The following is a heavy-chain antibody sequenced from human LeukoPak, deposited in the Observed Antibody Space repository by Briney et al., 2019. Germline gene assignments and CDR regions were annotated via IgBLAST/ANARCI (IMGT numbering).Heavy chain of an antibody. Sequence: SQTLSLTCTVSGGSISSGSHYWSWIRQPAGKGLGWIGRIHSSGTTNYNPSLKSRVTISVDTSKNQFSLKLYSVTAADTAVYYCARGWFDPWGQGTLVTVSS. CDR2: IHSSGTT. CDR3: ARGWFDP. CDR1: GGSISSGSHY. V-gene: IGHV4-61*02. J-gene: IGHJ5*02.